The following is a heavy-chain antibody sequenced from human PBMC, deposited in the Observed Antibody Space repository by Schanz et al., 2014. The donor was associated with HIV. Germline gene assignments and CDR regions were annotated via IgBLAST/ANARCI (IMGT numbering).Heavy chain of an antibody. V-gene: IGHV3-33*01. CDR1: GFTFSYYG. J-gene: IGHJ4*02. CDR2: IWYDGSNK. CDR3: ASGPLYYFDY. Sequence: QVQLVESGGGVVQPGRSLGLSCAASGFTFSYYGMHWVRQAPGKGLEWVAVIWYDGSNKYYADSVKGRFTISRDNSKNTLYLLMNSLRAEDTAVYYCASGPLYYFDYWGQGTLVIVSS.